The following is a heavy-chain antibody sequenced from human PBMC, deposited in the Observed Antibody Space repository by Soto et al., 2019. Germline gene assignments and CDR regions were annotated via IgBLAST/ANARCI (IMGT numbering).Heavy chain of an antibody. J-gene: IGHJ4*02. V-gene: IGHV4-34*01. CDR3: ARQRGYCSGGSCPCDY. Sequence: SETLSLTCAVYGGSGGSFSGYYWSWIRQPPGKGLEWIGEINHSGSTNYNPSLKSRVTISVDTSKNQFSLKLSSVTAADTAVYYCARQRGYCSGGSCPCDYWGQGPLVTVSS. CDR2: INHSGST. D-gene: IGHD2-15*01. CDR1: GGSGGSFSGYY.